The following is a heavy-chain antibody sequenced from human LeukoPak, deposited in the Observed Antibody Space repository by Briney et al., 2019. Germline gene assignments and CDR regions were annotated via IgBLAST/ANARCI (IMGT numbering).Heavy chain of an antibody. CDR2: IKVDGSEK. V-gene: IGHV3-7*01. CDR1: GFTFSTYW. CDR3: AKVWYSSSWYLKDYYFDY. J-gene: IGHJ4*02. D-gene: IGHD6-13*01. Sequence: GGSLRLSCAASGFTFSTYWMNWVRQAPGKGLEWVANIKVDGSEKYYTDSVKGRFTISRDNAKNSLYLQMNSLRAEDTAVYYCAKVWYSSSWYLKDYYFDYWGQGTLVTVSS.